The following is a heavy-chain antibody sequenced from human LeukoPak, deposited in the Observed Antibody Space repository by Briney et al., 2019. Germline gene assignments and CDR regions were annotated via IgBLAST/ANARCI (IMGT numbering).Heavy chain of an antibody. J-gene: IGHJ4*02. CDR1: GGSISNNDW. CDR3: AREGIAAAGIALVDY. D-gene: IGHD6-13*01. V-gene: IGHV4-30-4*01. CDR2: IYYSGST. Sequence: SGTLSLTCSVSGGSISNNDWWIWIRQPPGKGLEWIGYIYYSGSTYYNPSLKSRVTISVDTSKNQFSLKLSSVTAADTAVYYCAREGIAAAGIALVDYWGQGTLVTVSS.